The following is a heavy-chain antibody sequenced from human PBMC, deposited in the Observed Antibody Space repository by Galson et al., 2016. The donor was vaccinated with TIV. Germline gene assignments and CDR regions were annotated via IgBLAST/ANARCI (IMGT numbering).Heavy chain of an antibody. V-gene: IGHV1-24*01. J-gene: IGHJ4*02. Sequence: SVKVSCKVSGDSLSDLSMHWVRQAPGKGLEWMGGFDPEQNKKHYAKKLQGRVTLTEDTSTDTAFLELSSLSFEDTAVYYCASVAWFPGLSLDNWGQGTLVIVSS. D-gene: IGHD2/OR15-2a*01. CDR3: ASVAWFPGLSLDN. CDR2: FDPEQNKK. CDR1: GDSLSDLS.